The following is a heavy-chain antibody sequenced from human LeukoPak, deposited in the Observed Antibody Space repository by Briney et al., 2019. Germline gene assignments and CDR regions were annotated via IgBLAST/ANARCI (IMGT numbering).Heavy chain of an antibody. CDR2: VGTDGDT. D-gene: IGHD3-10*01. CDR1: GFTFRRYD. CDR3: ARVDSGENYGMDI. Sequence: QPGGSLRLSCAASGFTFRRYDMHWVRQVTGKGLEWVSGVGTDGDTDYSGSVKGRLTISRENAENTLYLQRNSLRAGDTAVYYCARVDSGENYGMDIWGQGTTVTVSS. V-gene: IGHV3-13*01. J-gene: IGHJ6*02.